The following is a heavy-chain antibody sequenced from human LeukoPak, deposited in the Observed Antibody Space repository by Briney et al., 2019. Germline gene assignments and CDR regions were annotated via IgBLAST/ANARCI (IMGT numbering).Heavy chain of an antibody. D-gene: IGHD1/OR15-1a*01. J-gene: IGHJ6*02. Sequence: PSETLSLTCTVSGGSISSYYWSWIRQPPGKGLEWIGYIYYSGSTNYNPSLKSRVTMSVDTSKNQFSLKLSSVTAADTAVYYCARQNKPARYYYYGMDVWGQGTTVTVSS. CDR1: GGSISSYY. CDR3: ARQNKPARYYYYGMDV. V-gene: IGHV4-59*08. CDR2: IYYSGST.